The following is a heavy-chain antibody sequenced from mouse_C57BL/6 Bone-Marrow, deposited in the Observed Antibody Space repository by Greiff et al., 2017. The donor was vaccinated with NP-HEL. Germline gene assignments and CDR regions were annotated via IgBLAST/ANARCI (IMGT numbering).Heavy chain of an antibody. CDR2: INPGSGGT. Sequence: VQLQQSGAELVRPGTSVKVSCKASGYAFTNYLIEWVKQRPGQGLEWIGVINPGSGGTKYNEKFKGKATLTADKSSSTAYMQRSSLTSEDSAVYFCARLYYDYDGVFDYWGQGTTLTVSS. D-gene: IGHD2-4*01. V-gene: IGHV1-54*01. CDR1: GYAFTNYL. J-gene: IGHJ2*01. CDR3: ARLYYDYDGVFDY.